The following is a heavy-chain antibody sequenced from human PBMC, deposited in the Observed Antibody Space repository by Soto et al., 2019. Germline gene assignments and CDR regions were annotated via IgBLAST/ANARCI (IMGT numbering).Heavy chain of an antibody. V-gene: IGHV1-2*02. Sequence: QVQLVQSGAEVKKPGASVKVSCKASGYTFTDYFIHCVRQAPGQGFEWMGWINPNSRGTNYAPKFQGRVTMTRDTSNSTAYMELRGLRSDDTAVYYCARVTLKAGNWFDPWGQGTLVTVSS. CDR3: ARVTLKAGNWFDP. J-gene: IGHJ5*02. CDR2: INPNSRGT. CDR1: GYTFTDYF.